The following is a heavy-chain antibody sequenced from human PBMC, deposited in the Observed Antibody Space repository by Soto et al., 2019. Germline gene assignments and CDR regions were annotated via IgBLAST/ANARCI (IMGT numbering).Heavy chain of an antibody. CDR3: ARDDLRRNQALDI. V-gene: IGHV3-74*01. D-gene: IGHD2-21*01. CDR1: GFTFSAFW. Sequence: EVQLVESGGDFVQPGGSLRLSCEASGFTFSAFWMHWVRHVPGEGLMWISRTNKDGASSEYADSVKGRFSVSRDNAKNTSFLHMTGLRAEDTAIYYCARDDLRRNQALDIWGEGTVVTVSS. J-gene: IGHJ3*02. CDR2: TNKDGASS.